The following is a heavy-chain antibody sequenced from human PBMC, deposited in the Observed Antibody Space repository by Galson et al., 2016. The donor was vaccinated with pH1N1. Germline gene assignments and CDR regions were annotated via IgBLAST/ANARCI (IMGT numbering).Heavy chain of an antibody. CDR2: IYPDDSDT. V-gene: IGHV5-51*03. CDR3: ARGLLSGFDP. CDR1: GYKFTTYW. Sequence: QSGAEVTKPGESLKISCEVFGYKFTTYWIGWVRQMPGKGLEWMGIIYPDDSDTRYNPAFQGQVTISGDKSINTAYLQWNSLKASDTAIYYCARGLLSGFDPRGQGTLVIVSS. J-gene: IGHJ5*02. D-gene: IGHD2-21*01.